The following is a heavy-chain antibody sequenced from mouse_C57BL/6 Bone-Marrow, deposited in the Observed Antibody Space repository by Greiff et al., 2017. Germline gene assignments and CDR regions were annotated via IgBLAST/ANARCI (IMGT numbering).Heavy chain of an antibody. Sequence: EVHLVESGGGLVQPGGSLKLSCAASGFTFGDYYMYWVRQTPEQRLEWVAYISNGGGSTYYPDTVKGRFTISRDNAKNTLYLQMSRLKSEDTAMYYCARQGVYYSYFDYWGQGTTLTVSS. D-gene: IGHD2-12*01. V-gene: IGHV5-12*01. CDR3: ARQGVYYSYFDY. CDR2: ISNGGGST. CDR1: GFTFGDYY. J-gene: IGHJ2*01.